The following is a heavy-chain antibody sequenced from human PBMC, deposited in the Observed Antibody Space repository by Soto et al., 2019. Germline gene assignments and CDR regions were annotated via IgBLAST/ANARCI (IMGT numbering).Heavy chain of an antibody. Sequence: EVQLVESGGDLVQRGGSLRLSCAASGFPFSSYWMHWVRHTPGKGLDWVARISGDGVTTYYADSVTGRFTVSRDNAKNTLALQIRGMSAGDTAFEYCARDYYQLFAGYYPDSGGQGTQVSFSS. CDR1: GFPFSSYW. V-gene: IGHV3-74*01. CDR2: ISGDGVTT. J-gene: IGHJ4*02. CDR3: ARDYYQLFAGYYPDS. D-gene: IGHD2-2*01.